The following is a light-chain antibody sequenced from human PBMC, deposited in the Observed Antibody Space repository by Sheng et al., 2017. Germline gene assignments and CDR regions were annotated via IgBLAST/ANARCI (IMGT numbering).Light chain of an antibody. CDR3: AAWDDSLSGLYV. J-gene: IGLJ1*01. CDR1: SSNIGSNH. CDR2: TNN. Sequence: QSVLTQPPSASGTPGQRVTISCSGSSSNIGSNHVYWYQQVPGTAPKLLISTNNQRPSGVPDRFSGAKSGTSASLAISGLRSEDEADYYCAAWDDSLSGLYVFGTGTKVTVL. V-gene: IGLV1-47*02.